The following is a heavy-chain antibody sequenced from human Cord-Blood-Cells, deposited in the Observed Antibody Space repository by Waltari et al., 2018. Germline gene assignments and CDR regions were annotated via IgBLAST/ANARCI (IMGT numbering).Heavy chain of an antibody. J-gene: IGHJ4*02. D-gene: IGHD1-7*01. Sequence: QVQLQQWGAGLLKPSETLSLTCAVYGGSFSGYYWSWIRQPPGKGLEWIGEINHSGSTNDNPSLKSRVTISVDTSKNQFSLKLSSVTAADTAVYYCARITGTTYYFDYWGQGTLVTVSS. CDR2: INHSGST. CDR1: GGSFSGYY. V-gene: IGHV4-34*01. CDR3: ARITGTTYYFDY.